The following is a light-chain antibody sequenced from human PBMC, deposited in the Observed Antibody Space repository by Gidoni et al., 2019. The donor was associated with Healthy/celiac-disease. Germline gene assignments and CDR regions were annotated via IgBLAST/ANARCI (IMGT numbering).Light chain of an antibody. CDR3: QSYDSSLSGWV. J-gene: IGLJ3*02. CDR1: SSNIGAGYD. V-gene: IGLV1-40*01. CDR2: GNS. Sequence: QSVLTQPPSVSRAPGQRVTISCTVSSSNIGAGYDVHWYQQLPGTAPKLLIYGNSNRPSGVPDRFSGSKSGTSASLAITGLQAEDEADYYCQSYDSSLSGWVFGGGTKLTVL.